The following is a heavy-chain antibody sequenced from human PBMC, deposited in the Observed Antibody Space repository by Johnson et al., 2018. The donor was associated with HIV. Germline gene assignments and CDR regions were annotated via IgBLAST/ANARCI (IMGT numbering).Heavy chain of an antibody. D-gene: IGHD2-15*01. CDR3: AKDPGRRDPHAFDI. CDR2: IRYDGSNK. CDR1: GFTFSSYG. Sequence: QVQLVESGGGVVQPGGSLRPSCAASGFTFSSYGMHWVRQAPGKGLEWVAFIRYDGSNKYYADSVKGRFTISRDNSKNTLYLQMNSLRAEDTAVYYCAKDPGRRDPHAFDIWGQGTMVTVSS. J-gene: IGHJ3*02. V-gene: IGHV3-30*02.